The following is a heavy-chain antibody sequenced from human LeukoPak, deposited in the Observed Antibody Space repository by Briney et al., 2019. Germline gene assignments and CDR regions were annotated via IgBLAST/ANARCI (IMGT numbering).Heavy chain of an antibody. D-gene: IGHD3-16*01. Sequence: SETLSLTCTVSGDSINSLDLWSWVRQPPGKGLEWIGEMYLSGTTHSNPSVKSRVTISVDTSKNQFSLKLNSVTAADTAVYYCARHYGPWGQGTLVTVSS. J-gene: IGHJ5*02. V-gene: IGHV4-4*02. CDR2: MYLSGTT. CDR1: GDSINSLDL. CDR3: ARHYGP.